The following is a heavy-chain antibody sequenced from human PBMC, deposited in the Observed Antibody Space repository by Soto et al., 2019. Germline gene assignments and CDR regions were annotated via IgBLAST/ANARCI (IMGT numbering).Heavy chain of an antibody. D-gene: IGHD1-7*01. CDR2: IYPGDSDT. CDR1: GNSFASHG. J-gene: IGHJ6*02. Sequence: VTLSCTGCGNSFASHGIGRLHQIPGKGLEWMGIIYPGDSDTRYSPSFQGQVTISADKSISTAYLQWSSLKASDTAMYYCARHEVELVYYGMDVWGQGTTVTVS. V-gene: IGHV5-51*07. CDR3: ARHEVELVYYGMDV.